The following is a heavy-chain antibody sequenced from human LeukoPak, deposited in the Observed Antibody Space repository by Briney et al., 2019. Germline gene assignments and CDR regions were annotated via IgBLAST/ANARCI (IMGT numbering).Heavy chain of an antibody. J-gene: IGHJ6*02. Sequence: GRSLRLSCAASGFTFSSYAMRWVRQAPGKGLEWVAVISYDGSNKYYADSVKGRFTISRDNSKNTLYLQMNSLRAEDTAVYYCARGPERTGVGTRYYYDMDVWGQGTTVTVSS. V-gene: IGHV3-30-3*01. CDR1: GFTFSSYA. CDR3: ARGPERTGVGTRYYYDMDV. CDR2: ISYDGSNK. D-gene: IGHD2-8*01.